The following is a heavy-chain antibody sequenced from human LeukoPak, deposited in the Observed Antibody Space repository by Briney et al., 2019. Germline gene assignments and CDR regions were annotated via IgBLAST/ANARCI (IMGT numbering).Heavy chain of an antibody. J-gene: IGHJ4*02. V-gene: IGHV4-59*08. Sequence: AETQSLSCTVSGGSISSYYWTWIRQPPGRGLEWIGYIPYSGSTTYNPSLRSRVTMSVDTSKNQISLKLTSVTAADTAVYYCARGTAAASGSLDYWGQGTLVTVSS. CDR2: IPYSGST. CDR1: GGSISSYY. CDR3: ARGTAAASGSLDY. D-gene: IGHD1-14*01.